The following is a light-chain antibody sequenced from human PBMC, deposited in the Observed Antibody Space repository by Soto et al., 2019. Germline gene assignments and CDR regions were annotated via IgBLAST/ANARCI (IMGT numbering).Light chain of an antibody. J-gene: IGLJ1*01. CDR1: SSNIGSNY. CDR3: ATWDDSLSGYV. V-gene: IGLV1-47*02. CDR2: YNN. Sequence: QSVLTQPPSAPGTPGQRVTISCSGRSSNIGSNYVYWYQQLPGTAPKLLIYYNNQRPSGVPDRFSGSKSGTSASLAISGLRSEDEADYYCATWDDSLSGYVFGTGTKVTV.